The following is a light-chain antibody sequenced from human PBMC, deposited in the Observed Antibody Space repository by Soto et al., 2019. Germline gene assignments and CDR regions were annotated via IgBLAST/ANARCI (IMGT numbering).Light chain of an antibody. CDR2: EVT. J-gene: IGLJ1*01. CDR3: SSYTSSSTYV. Sequence: SALTQPASVSGSPGQSITISCTGTSXDVGGYEYVSWYQQHPGKAPKLMIYEVTNRPSGVSNRFSGSKSGNTASLTISGLQAEDEADYYCSSYTSSSTYVFGTGTKVTVL. V-gene: IGLV2-14*01. CDR1: SXDVGGYEY.